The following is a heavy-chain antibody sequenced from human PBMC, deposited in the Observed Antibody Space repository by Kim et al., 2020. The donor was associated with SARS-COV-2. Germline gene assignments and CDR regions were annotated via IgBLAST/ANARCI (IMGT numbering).Heavy chain of an antibody. J-gene: IGHJ4*02. D-gene: IGHD3-16*01. CDR3: ARTIGDTGAYYFDY. V-gene: IGHV1-69*02. Sequence: AQKFQGRVTITADKSTSTAYMALSSLRSEDTAVYYCARTIGDTGAYYFDYWGQGTLVTVSS.